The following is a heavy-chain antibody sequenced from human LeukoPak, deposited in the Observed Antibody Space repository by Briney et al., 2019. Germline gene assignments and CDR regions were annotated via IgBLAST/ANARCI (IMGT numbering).Heavy chain of an antibody. Sequence: GAVKVSCKASGYIFTSYYMHWVGQAPGQGVGCLGVVSLSAGPSVPAHTFRARFTLSDDSSTSTAYIVHRSLKSEVTAIYFCVRVYHWGYFDFWGQGTLVTVSS. CDR3: VRVYHWGYFDF. CDR2: VSLSAGPS. D-gene: IGHD3-16*01. J-gene: IGHJ4*02. CDR1: GYIFTSYY. V-gene: IGHV1-46*03.